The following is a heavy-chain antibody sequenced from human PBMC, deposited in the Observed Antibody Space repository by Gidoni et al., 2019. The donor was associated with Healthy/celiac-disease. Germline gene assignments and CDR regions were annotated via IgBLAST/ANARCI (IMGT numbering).Heavy chain of an antibody. CDR3: ARDGGNRPFDY. Sequence: VQLVKSGAEVKKPGASVKVSCQASGSTFTGYYMQWVRQAPGQGPEWMGWINSNSGGTNYAQKFQGCVTMTRDTSISTAYMELSRLRSDDTAVYYCARDGGNRPFDYWGQGTLVTVSS. V-gene: IGHV1-2*04. D-gene: IGHD2-15*01. CDR2: INSNSGGT. CDR1: GSTFTGYY. J-gene: IGHJ4*02.